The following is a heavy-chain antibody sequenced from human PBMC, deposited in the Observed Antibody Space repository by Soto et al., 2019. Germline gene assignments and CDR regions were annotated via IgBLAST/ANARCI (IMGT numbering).Heavy chain of an antibody. D-gene: IGHD3-22*01. CDR1: GGSISSYY. CDR2: IYYSGST. Sequence: PSETLSLTCTVSGGSISSYYWSWIRQPPGKGLEWIGYIYYSGSTNYNPSLKSRVTISVDTSKNQFSLKLSSVTAADTAVYYCARVDYYDSSGYYYYFDYWGQGTLVTVSS. CDR3: ARVDYYDSSGYYYYFDY. J-gene: IGHJ4*02. V-gene: IGHV4-59*01.